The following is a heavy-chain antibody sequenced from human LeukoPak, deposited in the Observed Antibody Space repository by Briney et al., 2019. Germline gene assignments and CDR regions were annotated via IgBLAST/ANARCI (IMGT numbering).Heavy chain of an antibody. CDR3: AKEEYYYDSSGLRDY. Sequence: PGGSLRLSCAASGFTLSSYAMSWVRQAPGKGLEWVSLISGNAGSTYYADSVKGRFTISRDITKNTLYLQMNSLRAEDTAVYYCAKEEYYYDSSGLRDYWGQGTLVTVSS. D-gene: IGHD3-22*01. V-gene: IGHV3-23*01. CDR1: GFTLSSYA. J-gene: IGHJ4*02. CDR2: ISGNAGST.